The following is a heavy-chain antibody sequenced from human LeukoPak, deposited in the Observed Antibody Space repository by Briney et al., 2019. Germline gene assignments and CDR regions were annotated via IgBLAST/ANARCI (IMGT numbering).Heavy chain of an antibody. J-gene: IGHJ4*02. Sequence: SETLSLTCTVSGGSISGGDSYWSWISQPPGKGLEWIGYIYYSGSTYYNPSLKSRVTISVDTSKNQFSLKLSSVTAADTAVYYCARDYGLDYWGQGTLVTVSS. CDR1: GGSISGGDSY. CDR2: IYYSGST. CDR3: ARDYGLDY. V-gene: IGHV4-30-4*08. D-gene: IGHD4-17*01.